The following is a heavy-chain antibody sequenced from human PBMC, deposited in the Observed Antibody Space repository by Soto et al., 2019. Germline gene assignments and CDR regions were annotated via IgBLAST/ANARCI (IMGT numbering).Heavy chain of an antibody. D-gene: IGHD1-1*01. V-gene: IGHV3-73*01. J-gene: IGHJ6*02. CDR3: TRQYNWNDEGYGMDV. Sequence: EVPLVESGGGLVQPGGSLKLSCAASGFTFSGSAMHWVRQASGKGLEWVGRIRSKANSYATAYAASVKGRFTISRDDSKNTAYLQMNSLKTEDTAVYYCTRQYNWNDEGYGMDVWGQGTTVTVSS. CDR2: IRSKANSYAT. CDR1: GFTFSGSA.